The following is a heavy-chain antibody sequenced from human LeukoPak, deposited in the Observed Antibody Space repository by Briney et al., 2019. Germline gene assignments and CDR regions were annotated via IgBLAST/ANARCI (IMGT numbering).Heavy chain of an antibody. Sequence: SETLSLTCTVSGGSISSGDYYWSWIRQPPGKGLEWIGYIYYSGSTYYNPSLKSRVTISIDTSKNQFSLKLSSVTAADTAVYYCARSSLCRSSWYFDYWGQGTLVTVSS. V-gene: IGHV4-30-4*08. CDR2: IYYSGST. D-gene: IGHD6-13*01. CDR1: GGSISSGDYY. J-gene: IGHJ4*02. CDR3: ARSSLCRSSWYFDY.